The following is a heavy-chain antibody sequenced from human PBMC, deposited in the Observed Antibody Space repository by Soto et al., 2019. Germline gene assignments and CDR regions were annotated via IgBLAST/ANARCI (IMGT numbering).Heavy chain of an antibody. CDR3: ARGREFDS. CDR1: GGSIRNGYYY. Sequence: SETLSLTCTVSGGSIRNGYYYWSWIRQLPGKGLEWIGNIYYIGTTSYNPSLKSRVTISIDTSKNQFSLKLRSVVAADTAVYYCARGREFDSWGQGTLVTVSS. CDR2: IYYIGTT. V-gene: IGHV4-30-4*01. J-gene: IGHJ4*02.